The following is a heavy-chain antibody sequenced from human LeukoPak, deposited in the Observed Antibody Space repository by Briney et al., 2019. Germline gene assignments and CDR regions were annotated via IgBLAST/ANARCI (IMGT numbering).Heavy chain of an antibody. V-gene: IGHV4-31*03. CDR2: IYYSGST. Sequence: SQTLSLTCTVSGGSISSGGYYCSCIRQHPGKGLEWIGYIYYSGSTNYNPSLKSRVTISVDTSKNQFSLKLSSVTAADTAVYYCARLRGDLTIFGVALGYFDYWGQGTLVTVSS. CDR1: GGSISSGGYY. J-gene: IGHJ4*02. CDR3: ARLRGDLTIFGVALGYFDY. D-gene: IGHD3-3*01.